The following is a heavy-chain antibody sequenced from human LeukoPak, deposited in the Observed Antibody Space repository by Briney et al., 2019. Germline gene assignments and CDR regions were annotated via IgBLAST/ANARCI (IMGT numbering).Heavy chain of an antibody. CDR3: ARMAAADSEDWFDP. CDR1: GFTFSDYY. D-gene: IGHD6-13*01. Sequence: GGSLRLSCAASGFTFSDYYMSWIRQAPGKGLEWVSYISSSGSTIYYADSVKGRFTISRDNAKNSLYLQMNSLRAEDTAVYYCARMAAADSEDWFDPWGQGTLVTVSS. J-gene: IGHJ5*02. CDR2: ISSSGSTI. V-gene: IGHV3-11*01.